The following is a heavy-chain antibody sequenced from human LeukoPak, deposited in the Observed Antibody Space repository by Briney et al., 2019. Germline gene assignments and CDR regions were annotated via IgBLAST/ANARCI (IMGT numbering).Heavy chain of an antibody. CDR2: IIPILGIA. Sequence: GASVKVSCKASGGTFSSYAISWVRQAPGQGLEWMGRIIPILGIANCAQKFQGRVTMTRDTSTSTVYMELSSLRSEDTAVYYCARRPNYDYFDYWGQGTLVTASS. CDR3: ARRPNYDYFDY. CDR1: GGTFSSYA. D-gene: IGHD3-16*01. V-gene: IGHV1-69*04. J-gene: IGHJ4*02.